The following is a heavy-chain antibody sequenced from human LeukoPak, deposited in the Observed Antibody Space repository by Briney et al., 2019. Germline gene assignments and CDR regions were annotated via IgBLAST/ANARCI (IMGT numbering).Heavy chain of an antibody. CDR3: AKDSNYYDSSGYYHTDY. V-gene: IGHV3-23*01. CDR1: GFTFSSYA. CDR2: ISGSGGST. D-gene: IGHD3-22*01. Sequence: GGPLRLSCAASGFTFSSYAMSWVRQAPGKGLEWVSAISGSGGSTYYADSVKGRFTISRDNSKNTLYLQMNSLRAEDTAVYYCAKDSNYYDSSGYYHTDYWGQGTLVTVSS. J-gene: IGHJ4*02.